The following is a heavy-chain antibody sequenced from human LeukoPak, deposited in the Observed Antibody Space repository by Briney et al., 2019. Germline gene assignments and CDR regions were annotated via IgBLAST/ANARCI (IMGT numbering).Heavy chain of an antibody. D-gene: IGHD1-26*01. CDR3: ARGWGLLLSWFDP. CDR2: ISSSCSYI. J-gene: IGHJ5*02. Sequence: GGSLRLSCAASGLTFSSYSMNWVRQAPGKGLEWVSSISSSCSYIYYADSVKGRFTISRDNAKNSLYLQMNSLRAEDTAVYYCARGWGLLLSWFDPWGQGTLVTVSS. V-gene: IGHV3-21*01. CDR1: GLTFSSYS.